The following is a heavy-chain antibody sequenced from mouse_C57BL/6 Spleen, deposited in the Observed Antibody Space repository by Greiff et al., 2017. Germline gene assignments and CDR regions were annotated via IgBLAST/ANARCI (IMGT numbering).Heavy chain of an antibody. CDR3: ARGDYPFAY. V-gene: IGHV1-50*01. CDR2: IDPSDSYT. Sequence: QVHVKQPGAELVKPGASVKLSCKASGYTFTSYWMQWVKQRPGQGLEWIGEIDPSDSYTNYNQKFKGKATLTVDTSSSTAYMQLSSLTSEDSAVYYCARGDYPFAYWGQGTLVTVSA. J-gene: IGHJ3*01. D-gene: IGHD5-5*01. CDR1: GYTFTSYW.